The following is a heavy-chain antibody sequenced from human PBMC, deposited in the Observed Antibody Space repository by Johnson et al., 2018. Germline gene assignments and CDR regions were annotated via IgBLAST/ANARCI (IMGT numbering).Heavy chain of an antibody. CDR1: GGSLNNHY. CDR3: AREATSASWYGDVWTNYYYHYMDV. Sequence: QVQLQESGPGLVKPSDPLSLSCTVSGGSLNNHYWSWIRQPPGKGPEWIGYIFYSGSTPYNPSLKSRVTISAYTPKKQLSLKLTSVTAADTAVYYCAREATSASWYGDVWTNYYYHYMDVWGKGTTVTVSS. CDR2: IFYSGST. V-gene: IGHV4-59*11. J-gene: IGHJ6*03. D-gene: IGHD3-10*01.